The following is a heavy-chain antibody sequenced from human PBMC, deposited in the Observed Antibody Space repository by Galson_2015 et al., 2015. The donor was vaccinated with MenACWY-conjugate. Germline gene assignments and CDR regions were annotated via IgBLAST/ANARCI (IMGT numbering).Heavy chain of an antibody. V-gene: IGHV3-21*01. CDR2: ISSSSIYI. CDR1: GFTFSTYS. CDR3: TRRTGGSHDR. J-gene: IGHJ5*02. D-gene: IGHD1-26*01. Sequence: SLRLSCAASGFTFSTYSMNWVRQAPGKGLEWVSSISSSSIYIYYTDSVKGRFTISRDNAKNSLYLQMNSLRVEDTAVYYCTRRTGGSHDRWGQGTLVTVSS.